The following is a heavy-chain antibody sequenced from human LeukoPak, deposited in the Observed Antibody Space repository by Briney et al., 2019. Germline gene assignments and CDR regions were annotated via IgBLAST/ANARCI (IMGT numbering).Heavy chain of an antibody. CDR3: ALSCSSTSCYGPIDAFDI. D-gene: IGHD2-2*01. CDR2: ISAYNGNT. J-gene: IGHJ3*02. V-gene: IGHV1-18*01. Sequence: ASVKVSCKASGYTFTSYGISWVRQAPGQGLEWMGWISAYNGNTNYAQKLQGRVTMTTDTSTSIAYMELRSLRSDDTAVYYRALSCSSTSCYGPIDAFDIWGQGTMVTVSS. CDR1: GYTFTSYG.